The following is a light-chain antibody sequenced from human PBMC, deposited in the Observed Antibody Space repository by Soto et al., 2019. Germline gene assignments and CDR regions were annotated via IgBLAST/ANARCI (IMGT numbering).Light chain of an antibody. CDR1: QTVSSQ. Sequence: LLTQSPATLSLSPGESATLSCRASQTVSSQLAWYQQKPSQAPRLLIYDASKRATGVPGRFSGSGSGTDFTLTISSLEPDDFGVYYCQQRSSWPTFGQGTKVDIK. V-gene: IGKV3-11*01. CDR2: DAS. J-gene: IGKJ1*01. CDR3: QQRSSWPT.